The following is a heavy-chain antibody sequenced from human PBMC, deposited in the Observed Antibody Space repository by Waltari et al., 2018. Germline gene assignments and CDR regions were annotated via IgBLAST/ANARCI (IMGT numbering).Heavy chain of an antibody. J-gene: IGHJ4*02. D-gene: IGHD4-17*01. V-gene: IGHV4-59*01. CDR2: IYYSGST. CDR1: GGSISSYY. Sequence: QVQLQESGSGLVKPSETLSLTCTVSGGSISSYYWSWIRQPPGKGLEWIGYIYYSGSTNYNPSLKSRVTISVDTAKNQFSLKLSSVTAADTAVYYCARAGYGDHFDYWGQGTLVTVSS. CDR3: ARAGYGDHFDY.